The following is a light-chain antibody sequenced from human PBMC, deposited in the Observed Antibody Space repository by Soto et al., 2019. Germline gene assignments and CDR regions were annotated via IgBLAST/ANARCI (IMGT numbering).Light chain of an antibody. V-gene: IGKV1-9*01. CDR1: QGIGSY. CDR3: QQLNNYPLT. J-gene: IGKJ4*01. CDR2: AAS. Sequence: DIQFSHSGSLHYAWVGEIVTITCRASQGIGSYLAWYQQKPGKAPRLLIYAASTLQSGVPSRFSGSGSDTEFTLTISSLQPQDFATYYSQQLNNYPLTFGGGTKVDIK.